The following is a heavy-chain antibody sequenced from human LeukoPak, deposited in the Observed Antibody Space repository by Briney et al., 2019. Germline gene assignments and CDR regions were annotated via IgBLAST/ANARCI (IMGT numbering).Heavy chain of an antibody. CDR2: ISSSGSTI. V-gene: IGHV3-11*04. CDR3: ARGGYCSSTSCYNNWFDP. J-gene: IGHJ5*02. Sequence: GGSLRLSCAASGFTFSDYYMSWIRQAPGKGLEWVSYISSSGSTINFADSVKGRFTISRDNAKNSLYLQMNSLRAEDTAVYYRARGGYCSSTSCYNNWFDPWGQGTLVTVSS. CDR1: GFTFSDYY. D-gene: IGHD2-2*02.